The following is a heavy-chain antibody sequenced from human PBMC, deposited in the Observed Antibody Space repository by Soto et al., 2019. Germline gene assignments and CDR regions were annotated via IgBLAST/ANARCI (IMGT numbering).Heavy chain of an antibody. D-gene: IGHD3-9*01. CDR1: GFTFSSCA. CDR3: VKGAPSSIFDF. Sequence: GGSLRLSCEASGFTFSSCAMNWVRQAPGKGLEWVSTINTSGGSTNYADSVKGRFTISRDNSKNTLFLQMNSLRAEDTAVYYCVKGAPSSIFDFWGQGTLVTVSS. V-gene: IGHV3-23*01. CDR2: INTSGGST. J-gene: IGHJ5*01.